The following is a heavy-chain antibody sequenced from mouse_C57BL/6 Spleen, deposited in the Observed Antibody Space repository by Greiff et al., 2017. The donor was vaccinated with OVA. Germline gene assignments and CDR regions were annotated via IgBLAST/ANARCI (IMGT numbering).Heavy chain of an antibody. J-gene: IGHJ4*01. CDR2: IHPNSGST. CDR1: GYTFTSYW. CDR3: ARYGSSYAMDY. Sequence: QVQLQQPGAELVKPGASVKLSCKASGYTFTSYWMHWVKQRPGQGLEWIGMIHPNSGSTNYNEKFKSKATLTVDKSSSTAYMQLSSLTSEDSAVYYCARYGSSYAMDYWGQGTSVTVSS. V-gene: IGHV1-64*01. D-gene: IGHD1-1*01.